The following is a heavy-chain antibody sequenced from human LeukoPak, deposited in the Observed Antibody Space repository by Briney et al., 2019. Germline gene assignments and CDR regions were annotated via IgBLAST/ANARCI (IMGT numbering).Heavy chain of an antibody. CDR3: ARLAKSSSWYGPYYFDY. D-gene: IGHD6-13*01. J-gene: IGHJ4*02. CDR2: ISSSGST. V-gene: IGHV4-61*02. Sequence: PSETLSLTCTVSGDSISSGDYYWSWIRQPAGKGLEWIGRISSSGSTNYNPSLKSRVTISVDTSKNQFSLKLSSVTAADTAVYYCARLAKSSSWYGPYYFDYWGQGTLVTVSS. CDR1: GDSISSGDYY.